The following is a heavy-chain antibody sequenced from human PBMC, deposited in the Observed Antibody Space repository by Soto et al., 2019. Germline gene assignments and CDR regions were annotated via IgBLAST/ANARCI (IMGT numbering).Heavy chain of an antibody. V-gene: IGHV4-59*08. CDR1: GCSITTYY. Sequence: SETLCLTCTVSGCSITTYYWCGIRQPPGKGLEWIGYIYYSGSTNYNPSLKSRVTISVDTSKNQFSLKLSSVTAADTAVYYCARGGWRHIDYWGQGTLVTVS. J-gene: IGHJ4*02. CDR2: IYYSGST. D-gene: IGHD3-3*01. CDR3: ARGGWRHIDY.